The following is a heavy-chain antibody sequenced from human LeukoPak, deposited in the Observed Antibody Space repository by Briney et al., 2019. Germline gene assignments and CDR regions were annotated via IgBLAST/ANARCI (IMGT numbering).Heavy chain of an antibody. J-gene: IGHJ4*02. Sequence: SETLSLTCTVSGGSISSYYWSWIRQPPGKGLEWIGYTYYSGSTNYNPSLKSRVTISVDTSKNQFSLKLSSVTAADTAVYYCARAPLSAAAGLDYWGQGTLVTVSS. CDR3: ARAPLSAAAGLDY. CDR1: GGSISSYY. V-gene: IGHV4-59*12. CDR2: TYYSGST. D-gene: IGHD6-13*01.